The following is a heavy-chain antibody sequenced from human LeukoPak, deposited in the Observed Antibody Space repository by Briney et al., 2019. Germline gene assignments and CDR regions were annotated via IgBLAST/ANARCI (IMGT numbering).Heavy chain of an antibody. J-gene: IGHJ4*02. CDR1: GGSITSSSYY. CDR2: LYYSGST. Sequence: PSETLSLTCTVSGGSITSSSYYWGWIRQPPGKGLEWIGSLYYSGSTYYNVSLKSRVTLSVDTSKSQFSLNLSSVTAADTAVYYCAMDSSGYSLDYWGQGTLVTVSS. D-gene: IGHD3-22*01. V-gene: IGHV4-39*01. CDR3: AMDSSGYSLDY.